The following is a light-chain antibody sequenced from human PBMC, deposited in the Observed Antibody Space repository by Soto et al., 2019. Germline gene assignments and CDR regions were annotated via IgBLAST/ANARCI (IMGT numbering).Light chain of an antibody. Sequence: QSLLTQPRAVAGSPGQSVAISCAGTSSDVGGYNYVSWYQQHPGKAPKLIIYDVTNRPSGVPVRFSRSSSGNTASLTIPGLQAEDEADYFCSSYAGSYSYVFGTGTKVTV. CDR2: DVT. CDR3: SSYAGSYSYV. J-gene: IGLJ1*01. CDR1: SSDVGGYNY. V-gene: IGLV2-11*01.